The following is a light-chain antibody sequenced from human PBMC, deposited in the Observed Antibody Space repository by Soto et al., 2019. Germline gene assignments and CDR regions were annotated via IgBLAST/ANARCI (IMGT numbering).Light chain of an antibody. Sequence: QSALTQPPSASGSPGQSVTISCTGTSGDVGGYNYVSWYQPHPGKAPKLMIYEVSKRPLGVPARFSGSKSGNTASLTVSGLQAEDEADSYCSSYAGSNNPYVFGPGTKLTVL. CDR2: EVS. CDR3: SSYAGSNNPYV. CDR1: SGDVGGYNY. J-gene: IGLJ1*01. V-gene: IGLV2-8*01.